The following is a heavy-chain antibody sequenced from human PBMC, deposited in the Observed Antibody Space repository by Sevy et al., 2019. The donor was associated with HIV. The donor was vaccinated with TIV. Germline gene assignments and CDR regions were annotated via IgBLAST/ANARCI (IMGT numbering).Heavy chain of an antibody. V-gene: IGHV3-30-3*01. D-gene: IGHD3-22*01. CDR2: ISYDGGNK. J-gene: IGHJ4*02. Sequence: GGSLRLSCAASGFTFSRYTMHWVRQAPGKGLEWVAVISYDGGNKYYADSVKGRFTISRDNSKNTLYLQMNNVRVEDTAVYYCARGGYYYDNAAYYALDSWGQGTLVTVSS. CDR1: GFTFSRYT. CDR3: ARGGYYYDNAAYYALDS.